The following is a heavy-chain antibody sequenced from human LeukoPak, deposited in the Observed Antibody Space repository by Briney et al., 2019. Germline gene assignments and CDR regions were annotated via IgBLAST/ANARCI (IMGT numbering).Heavy chain of an antibody. J-gene: IGHJ4*02. V-gene: IGHV4-59*08. CDR2: IYYSGST. D-gene: IGHD6-19*01. CDR1: GGSISGFY. Sequence: SETLSLTCNVSGGSISGFYWSWIRQPPGKGLEWIGYIYYSGSTTYNPSLKSRVTMSVDTSENRFSLKLTSVTAADTAVYYCARCGYNSGWHNFDYWGQGTLVTVSS. CDR3: ARCGYNSGWHNFDY.